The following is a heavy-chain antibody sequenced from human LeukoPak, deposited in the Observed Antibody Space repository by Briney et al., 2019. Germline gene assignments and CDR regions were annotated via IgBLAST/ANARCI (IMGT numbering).Heavy chain of an antibody. D-gene: IGHD3-16*02. V-gene: IGHV3-30*02. CDR3: AKVRGVIVSNWFDP. CDR2: IRSDGSNK. J-gene: IGHJ5*02. Sequence: GGSLRLSCAASGFTFSTYDMHWVRQAPGQGLEWVAFIRSDGSNKYYAASVKGRFTISRDNSENTLYLQMNSLRAEDTAVYYCAKVRGVIVSNWFDPWGQGTLVTVSS. CDR1: GFTFSTYD.